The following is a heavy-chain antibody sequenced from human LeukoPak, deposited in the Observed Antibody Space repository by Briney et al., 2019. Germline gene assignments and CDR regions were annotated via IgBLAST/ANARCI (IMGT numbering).Heavy chain of an antibody. Sequence: GASVKVSCKASGYTFTGYYMRWVRQAPGQGLEWMGRINPNSGGTNYAQKFQGRVTMTRDTSISTAYMELSRLRSDDTAVYYCARVLGKTHNWFEPWGQGTLVTVSS. J-gene: IGHJ5*02. CDR3: ARVLGKTHNWFEP. CDR1: GYTFTGYY. V-gene: IGHV1-2*06. D-gene: IGHD3-16*01. CDR2: INPNSGGT.